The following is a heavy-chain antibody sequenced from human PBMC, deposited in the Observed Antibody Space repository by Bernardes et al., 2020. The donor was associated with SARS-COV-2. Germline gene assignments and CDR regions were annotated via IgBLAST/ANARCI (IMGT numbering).Heavy chain of an antibody. J-gene: IGHJ6*02. CDR3: VRSAGMDV. V-gene: IGHV3-7*03. CDR2: IKRDGSET. CDR1: GFDFRDSW. Sequence: GGSLRLSCAGSGFDFRDSWMTWVRQAPGTGLEWVANIKRDGSETYYVDSVKGRFTISRDNAKNLVFLQMNSLRAEDTAVFYCVRSAGMDVWGQGTMVTVSS.